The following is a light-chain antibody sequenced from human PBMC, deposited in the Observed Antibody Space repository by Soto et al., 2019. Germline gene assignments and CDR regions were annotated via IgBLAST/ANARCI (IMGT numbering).Light chain of an antibody. Sequence: AIQLTQSPSSLSASVGDRVTIACRASQGISSALAWYQQKPGKAPKLLIYDASSLESGVPSRFSGSGSGTDFTLTISSLQPEDFATYYCQQFNSYPPTFGQGTRLEIK. J-gene: IGKJ5*01. CDR1: QGISSA. CDR3: QQFNSYPPT. CDR2: DAS. V-gene: IGKV1-13*02.